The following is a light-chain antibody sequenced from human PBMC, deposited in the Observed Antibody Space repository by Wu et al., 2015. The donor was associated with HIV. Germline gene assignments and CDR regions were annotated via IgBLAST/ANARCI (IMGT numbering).Light chain of an antibody. V-gene: IGKV3D-20*02. J-gene: IGKJ1*01. CDR3: QQRSNWPWT. CDR1: QSVTSSY. Sequence: EIVLTQSPGTLSLSPGERATLSCRASQSVTSSYLGWYQQKPGQAPRLLIYGASNRATGIPDRFSGGGSGTDFTLTISRLEPEDFALYYCQQRSNWPWTFGQGTKVEFK. CDR2: GAS.